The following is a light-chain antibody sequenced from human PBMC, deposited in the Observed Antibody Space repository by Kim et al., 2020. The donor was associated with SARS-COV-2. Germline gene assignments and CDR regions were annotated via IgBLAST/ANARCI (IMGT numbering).Light chain of an antibody. CDR1: QDISNY. V-gene: IGKV1-33*01. CDR3: QQYDKLPPV. Sequence: DIQMTQSPSSLSASVGDRVTITCQASQDISNYLNWYQQKPGKAPKLLIYDASNLETGVPSRFSGSGSGTDFTFTISSLQPEDIATYYCQQYDKLPPVFSGGTKVEIK. CDR2: DAS. J-gene: IGKJ4*02.